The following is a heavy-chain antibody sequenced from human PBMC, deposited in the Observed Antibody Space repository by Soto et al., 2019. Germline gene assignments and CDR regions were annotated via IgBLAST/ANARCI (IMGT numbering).Heavy chain of an antibody. Sequence: ASVKVSCKASGYTFTGYYRHGVRQAPGQGLEWTGWINPNSGGTNYAQKFQGRVTMTRDTSISTAYMELSRLRSDDTAVYYCARDSLYCSGGSCYPFFDYWGQRTLVAVSS. CDR2: INPNSGGT. D-gene: IGHD2-15*01. CDR1: GYTFTGYY. CDR3: ARDSLYCSGGSCYPFFDY. V-gene: IGHV1-2*02. J-gene: IGHJ4*02.